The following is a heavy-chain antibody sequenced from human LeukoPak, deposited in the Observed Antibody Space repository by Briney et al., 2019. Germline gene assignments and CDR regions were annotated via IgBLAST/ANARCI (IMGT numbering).Heavy chain of an antibody. CDR2: ISYDGSNK. CDR3: ARDGRYCSSTSCIRGRLDY. Sequence: GGSLRLSCAASGFTFSSYWMHWVRQAPGKGLEWVAVISYDGSNKYYADSVKGRFTISRDNSKNTLYLQMNSLRAEDTAVYYCARDGRYCSSTSCIRGRLDYWGQGTLVTVSS. CDR1: GFTFSSYW. J-gene: IGHJ4*02. D-gene: IGHD2-2*01. V-gene: IGHV3-30-3*01.